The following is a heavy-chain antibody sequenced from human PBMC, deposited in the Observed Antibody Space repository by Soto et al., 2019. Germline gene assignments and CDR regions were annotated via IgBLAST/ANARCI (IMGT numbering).Heavy chain of an antibody. CDR2: IYYRGST. CDR3: ARARAYMVRGVMRPFDY. D-gene: IGHD3-10*01. Sequence: ASETLSLTCSVSGDSINSDNYYWGWIRQPPGKGLEWIGSIYYRGSTYYNPSLKSRVTISLDKSKNQFSLKLNSVTAADTAVYYCARARAYMVRGVMRPFDYWGQGTLVTVSS. CDR1: GDSINSDNYY. V-gene: IGHV4-39*01. J-gene: IGHJ4*02.